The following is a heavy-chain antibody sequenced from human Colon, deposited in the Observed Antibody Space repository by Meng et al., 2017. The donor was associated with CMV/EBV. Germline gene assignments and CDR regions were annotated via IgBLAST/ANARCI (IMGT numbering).Heavy chain of an antibody. J-gene: IGHJ4*02. CDR3: ARDQGYYDVRGGFYFDY. CDR2: ITYDGSNN. Sequence: GESLKISCEASGFSFSTSGMHWVRLAPGKGPEWVAVITYDGSNNFYADSVKGRFTISRDNSKNTLYLQMNGLRPEDTAVYYCARDQGYYDVRGGFYFDYWGQGTLVTVSS. CDR1: GFSFSTSG. D-gene: IGHD3-22*01. V-gene: IGHV3-30*19.